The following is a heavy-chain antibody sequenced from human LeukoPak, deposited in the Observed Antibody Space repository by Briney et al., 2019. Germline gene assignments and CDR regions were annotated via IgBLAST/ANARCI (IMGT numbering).Heavy chain of an antibody. D-gene: IGHD2-2*01. CDR2: ISYDGSNK. V-gene: IGHV3-30-3*01. CDR1: GFTFSSYA. J-gene: IGHJ4*02. CDR3: ARDXXXYV. Sequence: GRSLRLSCAASGFTFSSYAMHWVRQAPGKGLEWVAVISYDGSNKYYADSVKGRFTISRDNSKNTLYLQMNSLRAEDTAVYYCARDXXXYVWGQGTLVTVSS.